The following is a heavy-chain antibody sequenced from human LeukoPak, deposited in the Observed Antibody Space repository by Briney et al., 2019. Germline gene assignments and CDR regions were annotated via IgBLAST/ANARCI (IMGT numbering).Heavy chain of an antibody. CDR1: GFSFSDYY. D-gene: IGHD3-3*01. CDR3: AKDRLSYYDFWSGYPYYFDY. CDR2: ISGSGGST. Sequence: GGSLRLSCAASGFSFSDYYMSWIRQAPGKGLEWVSAISGSGGSTYYADSVKGRFTISRDNSKNTLYLQMNSLRAEDTAVYYCAKDRLSYYDFWSGYPYYFDYWGQGTLVTVSS. V-gene: IGHV3-23*01. J-gene: IGHJ4*02.